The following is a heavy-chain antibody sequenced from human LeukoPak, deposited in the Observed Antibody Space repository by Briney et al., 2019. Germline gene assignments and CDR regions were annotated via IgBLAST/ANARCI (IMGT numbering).Heavy chain of an antibody. D-gene: IGHD6-13*01. V-gene: IGHV3-23*01. J-gene: IGHJ5*02. CDR3: AKDPGVWGFDT. CDR2: MSGSGGST. CDR1: GFTFSSYA. Sequence: PGGSLRLSCAASGFTFSSYAMSWVRQPPGKGLEWVSAMSGSGGSTFYADSVKGRFTISRDNSKNTLYLQMNSLRAEDSAVYYCAKDPGVWGFDTWGQGTLVTVSS.